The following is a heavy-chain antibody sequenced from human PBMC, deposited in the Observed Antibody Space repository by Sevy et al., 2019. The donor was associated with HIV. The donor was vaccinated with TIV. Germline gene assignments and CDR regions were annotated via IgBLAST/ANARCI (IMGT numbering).Heavy chain of an antibody. CDR2: INPNSGGT. V-gene: IGHV1-2*02. Sequence: ASVKVSCKASGYTFTGYYMHWVRQAPGLGLEWMGWINPNSGGTKYAQKFQGRVTMTRDTSISTAYMELRRLNSDDTAVYYCTRGPSGFSGSDLAYWGQGTLITVSS. CDR3: TRGPSGFSGSDLAY. J-gene: IGHJ4*02. D-gene: IGHD3-22*01. CDR1: GYTFTGYY.